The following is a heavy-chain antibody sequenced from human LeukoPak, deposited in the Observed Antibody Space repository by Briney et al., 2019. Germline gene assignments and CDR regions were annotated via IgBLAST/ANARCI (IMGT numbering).Heavy chain of an antibody. D-gene: IGHD3-22*01. V-gene: IGHV4-59*12. J-gene: IGHJ4*02. Sequence: SETLSLTCTVSGGSISSYYWSWIQQPPGKGLEWIGYIYYSGSTNYNPSLKSRVTISVDTSKNQFSLKLSSVTAADTAVYYCAATYYYDSSGYYYVSYWGQGTLVTVSS. CDR1: GGSISSYY. CDR2: IYYSGST. CDR3: AATYYYDSSGYYYVSY.